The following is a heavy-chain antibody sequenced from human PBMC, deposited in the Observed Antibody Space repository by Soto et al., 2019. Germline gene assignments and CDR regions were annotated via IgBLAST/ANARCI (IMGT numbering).Heavy chain of an antibody. D-gene: IGHD3-3*01. CDR1: GYTFTSYA. Sequence: ASVKVSCKASGYTFTSYAMHWVRQAPGQRLEWMGWINAGNGNTKYSQKFQGRVTITRDTSASTAYMELSSLRSEDTAVYYCARAGITIFVVVKHYFDYWGQGTLVTVSS. V-gene: IGHV1-3*01. CDR3: ARAGITIFVVVKHYFDY. CDR2: INAGNGNT. J-gene: IGHJ4*02.